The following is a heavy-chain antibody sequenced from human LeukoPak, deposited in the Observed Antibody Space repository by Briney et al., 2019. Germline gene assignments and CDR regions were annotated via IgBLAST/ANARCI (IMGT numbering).Heavy chain of an antibody. CDR1: GFTFSSYS. D-gene: IGHD3-22*01. CDR3: ARSPYYDSSGYYAY. J-gene: IGHJ4*02. Sequence: PGGSLRLSCAASGFTFSSYSMNWVRQAPGRGLEWVSYISGRAGTIYYADSVKGRFTISRDNAKNSLYLQMNSLRAEDTAVYYCARSPYYDSSGYYAYWGQGTLVTVSS. CDR2: ISGRAGTI. V-gene: IGHV3-48*04.